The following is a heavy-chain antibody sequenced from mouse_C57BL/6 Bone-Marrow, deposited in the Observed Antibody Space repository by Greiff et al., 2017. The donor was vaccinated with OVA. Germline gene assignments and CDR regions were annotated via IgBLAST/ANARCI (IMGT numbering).Heavy chain of an antibody. D-gene: IGHD1-1*01. J-gene: IGHJ3*01. Sequence: EVQLQQSGTVLARPGASVKMSCKTSGYTFTSYWMHWVKQRPGQGLEWIVAIYPGNSDTSYNQKFKGKAKLTAVTSASTAYMELSRLTNEDSAVYYCTSNLIYYYGSSFAYWGKGTLVTVSA. CDR2: IYPGNSDT. CDR3: TSNLIYYYGSSFAY. V-gene: IGHV1-5*01. CDR1: GYTFTSYW.